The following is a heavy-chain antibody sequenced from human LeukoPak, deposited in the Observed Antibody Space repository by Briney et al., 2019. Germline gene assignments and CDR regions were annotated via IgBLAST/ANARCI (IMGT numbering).Heavy chain of an antibody. CDR3: TTCLNGAGQPVAIYYYGMDV. D-gene: IGHD2-2*01. V-gene: IGHV1-24*01. CDR2: FDPEDGET. Sequence: ASVKGSCKVSGYTPTEMSIHWVRQATGGALEWMGGFDPEDGETVYAPKFQGRVTMTEDTSADTAYMELSSLRSEDTAVYYCTTCLNGAGQPVAIYYYGMDVWGQGTTVTVSS. CDR1: GYTPTEMS. J-gene: IGHJ6*02.